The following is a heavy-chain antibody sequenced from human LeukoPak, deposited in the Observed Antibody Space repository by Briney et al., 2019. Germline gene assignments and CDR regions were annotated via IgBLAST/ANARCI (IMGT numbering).Heavy chain of an antibody. V-gene: IGHV3-21*01. J-gene: IGHJ4*02. CDR1: GFSFSSYN. CDR2: ISRSASNI. D-gene: IGHD3-16*01. CDR3: ARDPEGFGATYFDY. Sequence: KTGGSLRLSCVASGFSFSSYNMSWVRQAPGKGLEWVSSISRSASNIYYADSVKGRFTISRDNAKNSFYLQMNSLRAEATAVFYCARDPEGFGATYFDYWGQGTLVTVSS.